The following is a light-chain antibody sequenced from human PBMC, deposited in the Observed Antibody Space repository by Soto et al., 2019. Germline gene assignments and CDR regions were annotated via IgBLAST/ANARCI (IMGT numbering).Light chain of an antibody. CDR3: QQRSNWPPALT. V-gene: IGKV3-11*01. CDR2: DAS. Sequence: EIVLTQSPATLSSFPGDIVTLSCSASQDINTRLAWYPHRPGQAPRLLIYDASNRATGIPARFSGSGSGTDFILTISSLEPEDFAVYYCQQRSNWPPALTFGGGTKVDIK. CDR1: QDINTR. J-gene: IGKJ4*01.